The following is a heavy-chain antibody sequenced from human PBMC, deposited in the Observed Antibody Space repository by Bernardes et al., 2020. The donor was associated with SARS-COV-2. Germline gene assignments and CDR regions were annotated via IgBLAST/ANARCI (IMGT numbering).Heavy chain of an antibody. CDR2: IYYSGST. D-gene: IGHD6-19*01. V-gene: IGHV4-39*01. Sequence: SETLSLTRTVSGGSISSSSYYWGWLRQPPGKGLEWIGSIYYSGSTYYNPSLKSRVTISVDTSKNQFSLKLSPVTAADTAVYYCARGNRLVEFLVEYYYYYGMDVWGQGTTITVSS. CDR3: ARGNRLVEFLVEYYYYYGMDV. CDR1: GGSISSSSYY. J-gene: IGHJ6*02.